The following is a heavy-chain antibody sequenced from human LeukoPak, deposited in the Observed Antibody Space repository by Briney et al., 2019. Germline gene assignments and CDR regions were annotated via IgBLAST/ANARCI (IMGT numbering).Heavy chain of an antibody. CDR3: AKLALMDDSSGYYFPHFDY. CDR1: GFTFSSYA. J-gene: IGHJ4*02. V-gene: IGHV3-23*01. CDR2: ISGSGGST. Sequence: GGSLRLSCAASGFTFSSYAMSWVRQAPGKGLEWVSAISGSGGSTYYADSVKGRFTISRDNSKNTLYLQMNSLRAEDTAVYYCAKLALMDDSSGYYFPHFDYWGQGTLVTVSS. D-gene: IGHD3-22*01.